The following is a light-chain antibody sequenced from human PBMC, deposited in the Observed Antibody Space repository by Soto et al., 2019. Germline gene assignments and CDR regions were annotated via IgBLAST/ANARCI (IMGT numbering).Light chain of an antibody. CDR2: GAS. CDR1: HSVSSN. J-gene: IGKJ1*01. Sequence: EIVRTQSPATLSVSPGERATLSCRSSHSVSSNLAWYQQKPGQAPRLLIYGASTRATGIPARFSGNGSGTEFTLTISSLQSEDFAVYYCHHYNNWPPWTFGQGTKVEIK. V-gene: IGKV3-15*01. CDR3: HHYNNWPPWT.